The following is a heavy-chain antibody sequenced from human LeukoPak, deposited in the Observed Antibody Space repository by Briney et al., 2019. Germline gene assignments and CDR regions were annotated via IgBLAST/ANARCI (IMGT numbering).Heavy chain of an antibody. CDR2: INAGNGNT. CDR1: GYTFTSYA. Sequence: ASVKVSCKASGYTFTSYAMHWVRQAPGQRLEWMGWINAGNGNTKYSQKFQGRVTITRDTFASTAYMELSSLRSEDTAVYYCARERVLAISGTGGWFDPWGQGTLVTVSS. V-gene: IGHV1-3*01. J-gene: IGHJ5*02. CDR3: ARERVLAISGTGGWFDP. D-gene: IGHD3-10*01.